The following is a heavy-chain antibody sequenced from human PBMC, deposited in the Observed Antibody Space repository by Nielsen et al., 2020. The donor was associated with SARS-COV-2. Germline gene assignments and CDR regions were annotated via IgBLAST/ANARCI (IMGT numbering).Heavy chain of an antibody. Sequence: GGSLRLSCAASGFTFSSYGMHWVRQAPGKGLEWVAVIWYDGSNKYYADSVKGRFTISRDNSKNTLYLQMNSLRAEDTAVYYCAVKGQWLVIEYWGQGTLVTVSS. D-gene: IGHD6-19*01. J-gene: IGHJ4*02. CDR3: AVKGQWLVIEY. V-gene: IGHV3-33*08. CDR1: GFTFSSYG. CDR2: IWYDGSNK.